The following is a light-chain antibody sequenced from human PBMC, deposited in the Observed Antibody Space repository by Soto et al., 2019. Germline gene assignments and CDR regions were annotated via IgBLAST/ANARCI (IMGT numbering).Light chain of an antibody. CDR2: DAS. CDR1: QSVSSY. Sequence: EIVLTQSPATLSLSPGERATLSCRASQSVSSYLAWYQKKPGQAPRLLIYDASNRATGIPARFSGSGSGTDFFLTFSSLEPEDFAVYYCQQRSNWPTFGQGTRREIK. CDR3: QQRSNWPT. V-gene: IGKV3-11*01. J-gene: IGKJ5*01.